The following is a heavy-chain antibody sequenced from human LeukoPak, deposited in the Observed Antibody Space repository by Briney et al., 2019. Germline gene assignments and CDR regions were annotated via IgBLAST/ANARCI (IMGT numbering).Heavy chain of an antibody. J-gene: IGHJ4*02. Sequence: SVKVSCKASGGTFSSYAISWVRQAPGQGPEWMGRIIPILGIANYAQKFQGRVTITADKSTSTAYMELSSLRSEDTAVYYCARDRPTGESDYWGQGTLVTVSS. CDR1: GGTFSSYA. CDR2: IIPILGIA. V-gene: IGHV1-69*04. CDR3: ARDRPTGESDY. D-gene: IGHD3-10*01.